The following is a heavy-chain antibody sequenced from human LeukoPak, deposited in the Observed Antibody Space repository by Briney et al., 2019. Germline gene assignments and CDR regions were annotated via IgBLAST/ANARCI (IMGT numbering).Heavy chain of an antibody. D-gene: IGHD3-22*01. CDR1: GFTFSSCG. J-gene: IGHJ6*02. V-gene: IGHV3-30*18. CDR3: AKDGGYDSSGYYGYYYYYGMDV. Sequence: GGSLKLSCAASGFTFSSCGMHWVRQAPGKGLEWVAVISYDGSNKYYADSVKGRFTISRDNSKNTLYLQMNSLRAEDTAVYYCAKDGGYDSSGYYGYYYYYGMDVWGQGTTVTVSS. CDR2: ISYDGSNK.